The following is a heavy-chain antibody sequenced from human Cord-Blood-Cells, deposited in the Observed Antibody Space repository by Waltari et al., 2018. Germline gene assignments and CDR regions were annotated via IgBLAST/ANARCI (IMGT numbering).Heavy chain of an antibody. J-gene: IGHJ5*02. V-gene: IGHV4-34*01. CDR3: ARVDCSSTSCYKNWFDP. D-gene: IGHD2-2*02. CDR1: GGSFSGYY. CDR2: INHSGST. Sequence: QVQLQQWGAGLLKPSETLSLTCAVYGGSFSGYYWSWIRQLPGTGLEWIGEINHSGSTNYNPSLKSRVTISVDTSKNQFSLKLSSVTAADTAVYYCARVDCSSTSCYKNWFDPWGQGTLVTVSS.